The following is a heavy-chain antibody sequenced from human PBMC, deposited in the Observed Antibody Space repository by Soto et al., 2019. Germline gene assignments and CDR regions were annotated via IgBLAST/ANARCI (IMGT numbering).Heavy chain of an antibody. J-gene: IGHJ6*02. CDR3: ARGYCSSTSCPKGPGYGVDV. CDR1: GGSISSGGYY. V-gene: IGHV4-31*03. CDR2: IYYSGST. D-gene: IGHD2-2*01. Sequence: PSETLSLTCTVSGGSISSGGYYWSWIRQHPGKGLEWIGYIYYSGSTYYNPSLKSRVTISVDTSKNQFSLKLSSVTAADTAVYYCARGYCSSTSCPKGPGYGVDVWGQGTTVTVSS.